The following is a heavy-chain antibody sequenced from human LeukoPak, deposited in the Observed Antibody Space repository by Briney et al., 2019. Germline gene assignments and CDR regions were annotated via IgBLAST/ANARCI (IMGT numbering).Heavy chain of an antibody. V-gene: IGHV1-18*01. CDR2: ISAYNGNT. D-gene: IGHD2-2*01. J-gene: IGHJ6*03. CDR1: GYTFTSYG. Sequence: ASVKVSCEASGYTFTSYGISWVRQAPGQGLEWMGWISAYNGNTNYAQKLQGRVTMTTDTSTSTAYMELRSLRSDDTAVYYCARGGVVVPDNYYYYYMDVWGKGTTVTVFS. CDR3: ARGGVVVPDNYYYYYMDV.